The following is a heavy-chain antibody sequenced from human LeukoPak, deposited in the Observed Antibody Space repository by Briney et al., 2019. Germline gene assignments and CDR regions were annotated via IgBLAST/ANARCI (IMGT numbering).Heavy chain of an antibody. V-gene: IGHV4-30-2*01. CDR1: GGSISSGGYS. D-gene: IGHD3-10*01. CDR2: IYHSGST. Sequence: SETLSLTCAVSGGSISSGGYSWSWIRQPPGKGLEWIGYIYHSGSTNYSPSLKSRVTISVDRSKNQFSLKLSSVTAADTAVYYCAKDPSANYYVSGSYLDYWGQGTLVTVSS. J-gene: IGHJ4*02. CDR3: AKDPSANYYVSGSYLDY.